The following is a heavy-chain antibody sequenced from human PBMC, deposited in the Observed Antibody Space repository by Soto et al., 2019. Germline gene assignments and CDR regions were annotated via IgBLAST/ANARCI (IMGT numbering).Heavy chain of an antibody. V-gene: IGHV2-5*02. CDR2: SYWDYDK. CDR1: GFSLSTTGVT. Sequence: QITLKESGPTLVKPTQTLTLTCTFSGFSLSTTGVTVGWIRQPPGKALEWLALSYWDYDKRYSPSLKSRLTITMDTSKNQVVLTMTNMDPVDSATYFCAHTVPTYNSSHNHLGSFAHWGQGSLVTVSS. CDR3: AHTVPTYNSSHNHLGSFAH. J-gene: IGHJ4*02. D-gene: IGHD1-1*01.